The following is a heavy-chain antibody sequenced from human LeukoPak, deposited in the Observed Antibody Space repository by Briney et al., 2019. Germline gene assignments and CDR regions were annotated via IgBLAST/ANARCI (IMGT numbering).Heavy chain of an antibody. J-gene: IGHJ4*02. CDR2: ISASGGTT. V-gene: IGHV3-23*01. D-gene: IGHD2-15*01. CDR3: AKDTSVAGLPDN. CDR1: GFTFSSYA. Sequence: PGGSLRLSCAASGFTFSSYAMSWVRQTPGKGLEWVSAISASGGTTYYADSVKGRFTISRDNSKNTLYLQMNSLRVEDTAVYYCAKDTSVAGLPDNWGQGTLVTVSS.